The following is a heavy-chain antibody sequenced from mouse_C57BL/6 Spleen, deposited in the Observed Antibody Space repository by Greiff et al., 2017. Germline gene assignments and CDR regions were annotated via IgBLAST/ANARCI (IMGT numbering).Heavy chain of an antibody. CDR1: GFSLTSYG. V-gene: IGHV2-2*01. J-gene: IGHJ2*01. CDR2: IWSGGST. D-gene: IGHD3-3*01. CDR3: ARWGPYFDY. Sequence: VQLQQSGPGLVQPSQCLSITCTVSGFSLTSYGVHWVRQSPGKGLEWLGVIWSGGSTDYNAAFISRLSISKDNSKSPVFFKMNRLQADDTAIYYCARWGPYFDYWGQGTTLTVSS.